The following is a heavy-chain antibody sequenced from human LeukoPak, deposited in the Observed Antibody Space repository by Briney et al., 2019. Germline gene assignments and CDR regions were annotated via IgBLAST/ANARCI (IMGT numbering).Heavy chain of an antibody. Sequence: PGGSLRLSCAASGFIFCDHYMDWVRQAPGKGLEWVGRSRNKADSYTIEYAASVKGRFTISRDDSKNSLYLQLNSLKTEDTAVHYCARGYCSGSRCSRKADAFDIWGQGTMVTVSS. CDR2: SRNKADSYTI. CDR3: ARGYCSGSRCSRKADAFDI. D-gene: IGHD2-15*01. CDR1: GFIFCDHY. V-gene: IGHV3-72*01. J-gene: IGHJ3*02.